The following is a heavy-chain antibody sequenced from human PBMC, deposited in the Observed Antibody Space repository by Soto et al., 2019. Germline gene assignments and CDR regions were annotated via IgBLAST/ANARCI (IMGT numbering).Heavy chain of an antibody. Sequence: QVQLVESGGGVVQPGRSLRLSCAASGFTSSSYAMHWVRQAPGKGLEWVAVISYDGSNKYYADSVKGRFTISRDNSKNTLYLQMNSLRAEDTAVYYCARDVDTAMVYVDYWGQGTLVTVSS. D-gene: IGHD5-18*01. CDR2: ISYDGSNK. CDR3: ARDVDTAMVYVDY. V-gene: IGHV3-30-3*01. J-gene: IGHJ4*02. CDR1: GFTSSSYA.